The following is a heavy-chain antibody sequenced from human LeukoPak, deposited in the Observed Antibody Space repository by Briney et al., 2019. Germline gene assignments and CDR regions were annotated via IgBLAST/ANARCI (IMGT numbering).Heavy chain of an antibody. CDR3: ARDSRGYSYGWSDFDY. V-gene: IGHV3-48*01. D-gene: IGHD5-18*01. CDR1: GFTFSTSG. J-gene: IGHJ4*02. Sequence: GGSLRLSCAASGFTFSTSGMNWVRQAPGKGLEWVSYTSSSSSSVSYADSVKGRFTISRDNAKNSLFLQVNSLRAEDTAVYYCARDSRGYSYGWSDFDYWGQGTLVTVSS. CDR2: TSSSSSSV.